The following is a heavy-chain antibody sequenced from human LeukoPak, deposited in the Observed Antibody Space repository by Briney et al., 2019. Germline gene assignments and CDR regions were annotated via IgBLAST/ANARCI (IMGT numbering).Heavy chain of an antibody. CDR3: ARGAPYSSSWFDY. CDR2: IIPIFGTA. CDR1: GGTSSSYA. D-gene: IGHD6-13*01. Sequence: SVKVSCKASGGTSSSYAISWVRQAPGQGLEWMGGIIPIFGTANYAQKFQGRVTITTDESTSTAYMELSSLRSEDTAMYYCARGAPYSSSWFDYWGQGTLVTVSS. V-gene: IGHV1-69*05. J-gene: IGHJ4*02.